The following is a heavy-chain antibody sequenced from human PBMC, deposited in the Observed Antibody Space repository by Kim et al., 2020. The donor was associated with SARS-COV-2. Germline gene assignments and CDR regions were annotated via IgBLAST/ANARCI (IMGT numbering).Heavy chain of an antibody. CDR3: AKDMYSRWGGIDY. CDR2: ISGDGGGT. J-gene: IGHJ4*02. CDR1: GFTFDDYA. V-gene: IGHV3-43*02. Sequence: GGSLRLSCAASGFTFDDYAIHWVRQAPGKGLEWVSIISGDGGGTYYADSVKGRFTISRDNSKNSLFLQMNSLRTEDTAFYYCAKDMYSRWGGIDYWGQGTLVTVSS. D-gene: IGHD2-8*01.